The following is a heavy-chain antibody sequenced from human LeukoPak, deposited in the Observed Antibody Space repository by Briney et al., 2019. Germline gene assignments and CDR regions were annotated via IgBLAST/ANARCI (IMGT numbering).Heavy chain of an antibody. J-gene: IGHJ4*02. Sequence: ASVKVSCKASGYTFTSYYIHWVRQAPGQGLEWMGIINPSGGGTTYAQRFQGRVTMTRDTFTSTVYMELSSLRSEDTAVYYCARDPGSESFDYWGQGTLVTVSS. CDR2: INPSGGGT. CDR1: GYTFTSYY. D-gene: IGHD7-27*01. CDR3: ARDPGSESFDY. V-gene: IGHV1-46*01.